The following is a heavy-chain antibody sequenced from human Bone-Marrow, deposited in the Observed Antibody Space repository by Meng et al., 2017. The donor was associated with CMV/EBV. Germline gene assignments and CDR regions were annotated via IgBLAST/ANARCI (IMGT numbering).Heavy chain of an antibody. J-gene: IGHJ4*02. CDR2: ISAYNGNT. CDR3: ATCTESYYDSRGSFWNF. Sequence: ASVKVSCKASGYTFTSYGISWVRQAPGQGLEWMGWISAYNGNTNYAQKLQGRVTMTTDTSTSTAYMELRSLRSDDTAVYYCATCTESYYDSRGSFWNFWGQGTLVTVSS. V-gene: IGHV1-18*01. CDR1: GYTFTSYG. D-gene: IGHD3-22*01.